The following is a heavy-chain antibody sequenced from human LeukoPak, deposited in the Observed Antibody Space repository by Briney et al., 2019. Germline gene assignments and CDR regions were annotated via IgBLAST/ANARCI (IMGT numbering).Heavy chain of an antibody. CDR2: ISGSGDTT. CDR3: AREPNY. Sequence: GGSLRLSCAASGFTFSLYAMSWVRQAPGKGLEWVSAISGSGDTTYYTDSLKGRFTISRDNSKNTLYLQVNSLTDEDTAVYYCAREPNYWGQGTLVTVSS. CDR1: GFTFSLYA. V-gene: IGHV3-23*01. J-gene: IGHJ4*02.